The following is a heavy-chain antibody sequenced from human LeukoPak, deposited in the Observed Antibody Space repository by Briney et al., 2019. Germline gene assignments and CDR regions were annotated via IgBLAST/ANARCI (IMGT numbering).Heavy chain of an antibody. D-gene: IGHD6-13*01. V-gene: IGHV3-64*01. CDR3: ARNIAVAGNDY. Sequence: GGSLRLSCAASGFTFSSYTMHWVRQAPGKRLEYVSAISTNGGSTSYANSVKGRFTISRDNSKNTLYLQMGSLRAEDLAVYYCARNIAVAGNDYWGRGTLVTVSS. CDR2: ISTNGGST. J-gene: IGHJ4*02. CDR1: GFTFSSYT.